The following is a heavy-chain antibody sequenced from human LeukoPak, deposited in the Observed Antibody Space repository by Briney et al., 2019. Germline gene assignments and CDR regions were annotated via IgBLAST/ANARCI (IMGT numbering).Heavy chain of an antibody. CDR1: GGTFSSYA. Sequence: GASVKVSCKASGGTFSSYAISWGRQAPGQGLEWMGRIIPILGIANYAQKFQGRVTITADKSTSTAYMELSSLRSEDTAVYYCARDLSITGTRNWFDPWGQGTLVTVSS. CDR2: IIPILGIA. V-gene: IGHV1-69*04. J-gene: IGHJ5*02. D-gene: IGHD1-20*01. CDR3: ARDLSITGTRNWFDP.